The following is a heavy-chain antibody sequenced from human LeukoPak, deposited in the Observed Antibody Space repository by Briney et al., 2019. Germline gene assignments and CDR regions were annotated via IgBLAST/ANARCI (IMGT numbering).Heavy chain of an antibody. CDR2: IKQDGSKK. CDR1: GFTFSSYA. J-gene: IGHJ4*02. CDR3: TRVGYIDEGIDY. Sequence: GGSLRLSCAASGFTFSSYAMTWVRQAPGKGLEWVANIKQDGSKKSYVDPVKGRFTISRDNAKNSLYLKMNSLRAEDTAIYYCTRVGYIDEGIDYWGQGTLVTVSS. D-gene: IGHD5-24*01. V-gene: IGHV3-7*04.